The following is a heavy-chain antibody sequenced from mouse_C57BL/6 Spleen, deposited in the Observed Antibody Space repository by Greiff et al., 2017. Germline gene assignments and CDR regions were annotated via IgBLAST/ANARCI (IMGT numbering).Heavy chain of an antibody. CDR1: GYTFTSYW. V-gene: IGHV1-72*01. D-gene: IGHD1-1*01. CDR3: ARENCSSSSLDFDY. Sequence: QVQLQQPGAELVKPGASVKLSCKASGYTFTSYWMHWVKQRPGRGLEWIGRFDPNSDGTKYNEKFKSKATLTVEKHSSTVYMQLSRLTSEDSAAYDCARENCSSSSLDFDYWGQGTTLTVSS. CDR2: FDPNSDGT. J-gene: IGHJ2*01.